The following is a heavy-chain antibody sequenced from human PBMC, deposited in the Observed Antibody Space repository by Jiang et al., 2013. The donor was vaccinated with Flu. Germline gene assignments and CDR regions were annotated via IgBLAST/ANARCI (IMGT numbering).Heavy chain of an antibody. CDR1: GFTFSSYS. CDR2: ISSSSSYI. V-gene: IGHV3-21*01. Sequence: EVQLVESGGGLVKPGGSLRLSCAASGFTFSSYSMNWVRQAPGKGLEWVSSISSSSSYIYYADSVKGRFTISRDNAKNSLYLQMNSLRAEDTVVYYCARGGVNYDFWSGPGSWFDPGAREPWVTVSS. J-gene: IGHJ5*02. D-gene: IGHD3-3*01. CDR3: ARGGVNYDFWSGPGSWFDP.